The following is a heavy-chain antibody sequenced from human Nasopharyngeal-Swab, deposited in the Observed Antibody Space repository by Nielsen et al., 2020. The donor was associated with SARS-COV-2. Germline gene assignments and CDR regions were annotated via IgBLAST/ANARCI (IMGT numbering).Heavy chain of an antibody. CDR1: GFTFSNAW. Sequence: GESLKISCAASGFTFSNAWMSWVRQAPGKGLEWVGRIKSKTDGGTTDYAAPVKGRFTISRDDSKNTLYLQMNSLKTEDTAVYYCTSRSTTATTSLRADVWGKGTTVTVSS. CDR3: TSRSTTATTSLRADV. V-gene: IGHV3-15*01. J-gene: IGHJ6*04. CDR2: IKSKTDGGTT. D-gene: IGHD4-17*01.